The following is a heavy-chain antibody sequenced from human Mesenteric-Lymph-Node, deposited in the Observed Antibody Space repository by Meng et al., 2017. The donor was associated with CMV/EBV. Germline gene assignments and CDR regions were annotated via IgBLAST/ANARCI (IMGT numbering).Heavy chain of an antibody. V-gene: IGHV3-23*03. D-gene: IGHD6-19*01. J-gene: IGHJ3*01. CDR1: GFTLSNYA. Sequence: GGSLRLSCVASGFTLSNYAMTWVRQAPGKGLEWVSIIYSGGSFTYYADSVKGRFTISRDNSKNTLYLQMSSLRAEDTAVYYCAKSLPVAFDAFDVWGQGTMVTVSS. CDR3: AKSLPVAFDAFDV. CDR2: IYSGGSFT.